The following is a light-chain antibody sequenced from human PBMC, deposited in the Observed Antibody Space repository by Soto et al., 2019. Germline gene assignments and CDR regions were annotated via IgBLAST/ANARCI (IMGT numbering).Light chain of an antibody. CDR1: QSVSISY. CDR2: GAS. J-gene: IGKJ2*01. V-gene: IGKV3-20*01. Sequence: EIVLTQSPGTLSLSPGERATLSCRASQSVSISYLAWYQQKSGQAPRLLIYGASSRATGIPDRFSGSGSGTDFTLTISRLEPEDFAVYYCQQYSSSPLYTFGQGTKLEIK. CDR3: QQYSSSPLYT.